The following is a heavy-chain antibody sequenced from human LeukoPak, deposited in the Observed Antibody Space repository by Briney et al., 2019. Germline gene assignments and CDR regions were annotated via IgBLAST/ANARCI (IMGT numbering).Heavy chain of an antibody. CDR3: ARERGGYYFDY. CDR2: IYSGGST. D-gene: IGHD2-15*01. Sequence: GGSLRLSCAASGFTVSSNCMSWVRQAPGKGLEWVSVIYSGGSTYYADSVKGRFTVSRDNSKNTLYLQMNSLRAEDTAVYYCARERGGYYFDYWGQGTLVTVSS. V-gene: IGHV3-53*01. CDR1: GFTVSSNC. J-gene: IGHJ4*02.